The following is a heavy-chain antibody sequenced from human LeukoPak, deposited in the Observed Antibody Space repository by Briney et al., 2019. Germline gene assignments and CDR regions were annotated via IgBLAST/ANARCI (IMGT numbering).Heavy chain of an antibody. CDR1: GFIFNNYA. Sequence: PGGSLLLSCAGCGFIFNNYAMHWVRQPPGKGLEWVSGISWNSGSIDYADSVKGRFTISRDNAKNSLYLQMNSLRVEDTAFYYCAKDNRRHYTSGPNPDSLHWGQGALVTVSS. V-gene: IGHV3-9*01. D-gene: IGHD6-19*01. CDR3: AKDNRRHYTSGPNPDSLH. J-gene: IGHJ4*02. CDR2: ISWNSGSI.